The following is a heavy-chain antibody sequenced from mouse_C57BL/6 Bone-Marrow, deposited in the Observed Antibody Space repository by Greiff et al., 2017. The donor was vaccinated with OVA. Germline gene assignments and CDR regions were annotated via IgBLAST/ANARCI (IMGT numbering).Heavy chain of an antibody. Sequence: EVQLQQSGPELVKPGASVKIPCKASGYTFTDYNMDWVKQSHGKSLEWIGDINPNNGGTIYNQKFKGKATLTVDKSSSTAYMELRSLTSEDTAVYYCARFITTVVATDYAMDYWGQGTSVTVSS. CDR1: GYTFTDYN. J-gene: IGHJ4*01. CDR3: ARFITTVVATDYAMDY. D-gene: IGHD1-1*01. V-gene: IGHV1-18*01. CDR2: INPNNGGT.